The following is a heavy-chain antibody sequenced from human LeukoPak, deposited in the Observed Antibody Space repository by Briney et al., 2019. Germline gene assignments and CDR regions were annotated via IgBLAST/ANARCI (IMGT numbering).Heavy chain of an antibody. CDR2: IRYDGSNK. Sequence: GGSLRLSCAASGFTFSSYGMHWVRQAPGKGLEWVAFIRYDGSNKYYADSVKGRFTISRDNSKNTLYLQINSLRAEDTAVYYCAKDRYGDQNWFDPWGQGTLVPVSS. D-gene: IGHD4-17*01. CDR3: AKDRYGDQNWFDP. CDR1: GFTFSSYG. J-gene: IGHJ5*02. V-gene: IGHV3-30*02.